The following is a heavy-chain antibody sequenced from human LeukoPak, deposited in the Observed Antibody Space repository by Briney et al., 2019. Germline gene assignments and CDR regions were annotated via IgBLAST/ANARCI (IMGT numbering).Heavy chain of an antibody. V-gene: IGHV3-21*01. CDR2: ISSSSSYI. J-gene: IGHJ3*02. D-gene: IGHD6-6*01. Sequence: GGSLRLSCAASGFTFSSYSMNWVRQAPGKGLEWVSSISSSSSYIYYADSVKSRFTISRDNAKNSLYLQMNSLRAEDTAVYYCARASSSKAFDIWGQGTMVTVSS. CDR1: GFTFSSYS. CDR3: ARASSSKAFDI.